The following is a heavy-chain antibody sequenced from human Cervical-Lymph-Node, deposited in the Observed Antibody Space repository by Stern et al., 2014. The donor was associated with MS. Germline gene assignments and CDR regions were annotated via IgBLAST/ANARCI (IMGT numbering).Heavy chain of an antibody. D-gene: IGHD2-2*01. CDR2: IIPALNVA. CDR3: AGPAPLD. V-gene: IGHV1-69*09. CDR1: GGALSTYT. J-gene: IGHJ4*02. Sequence: QVQLVQSGAALKKPGSSVKVSCKASGGALSTYTITWVRQAPGQGLEWMGMIIPALNVANYAQKFHGRLTITADKSKSTAYMEMSSLRSDDTAVYYCAGPAPLDWGQGTLVTVSS.